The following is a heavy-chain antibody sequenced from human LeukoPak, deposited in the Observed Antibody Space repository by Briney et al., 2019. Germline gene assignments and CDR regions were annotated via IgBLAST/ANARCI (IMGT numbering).Heavy chain of an antibody. V-gene: IGHV1-18*01. J-gene: IGHJ3*02. Sequence: ASVKVSCKASGYTFTSYGISWVRQAPGQGLEWMGWISAYNGNTNYAQKLQGRVTMTTDTSTSTAYMELRSLRSDDTAVYYCARADYYDSSGYYYRGAFDIWGQGTMVTVSS. CDR2: ISAYNGNT. D-gene: IGHD3-22*01. CDR1: GYTFTSYG. CDR3: ARADYYDSSGYYYRGAFDI.